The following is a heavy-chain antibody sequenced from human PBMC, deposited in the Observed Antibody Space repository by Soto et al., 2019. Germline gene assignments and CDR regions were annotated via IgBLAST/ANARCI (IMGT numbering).Heavy chain of an antibody. J-gene: IGHJ6*02. CDR2: IYSGGST. Sequence: GGSLRLSCAASGFTVSSNYMSWVRQAPGKGLEWVSVIYSGGSTYYADSVKGRFTISRDNSKNTLYLQMNSLRAEDTAVYYCARAVAGTYYYGMDVWGQGTTVPVSS. CDR3: ARAVAGTYYYGMDV. D-gene: IGHD6-19*01. CDR1: GFTVSSNY. V-gene: IGHV3-53*01.